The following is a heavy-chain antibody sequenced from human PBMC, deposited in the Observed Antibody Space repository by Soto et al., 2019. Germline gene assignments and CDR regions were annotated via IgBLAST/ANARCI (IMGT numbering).Heavy chain of an antibody. J-gene: IGHJ6*02. V-gene: IGHV3-30-3*01. CDR2: ISYDGSNK. CDR3: AREGTPYYYHYVMDV. CDR1: GFTFSSYA. Sequence: GGSLRLSCAASGFTFSSYAMHWVRQAPGKGLEWVAVISYDGSNKYYADSVKGRFTISRDNSKNTLYLQMNSLRAEDTAVYYCAREGTPYYYHYVMDVWGQGTTVIVSS. D-gene: IGHD1-1*01.